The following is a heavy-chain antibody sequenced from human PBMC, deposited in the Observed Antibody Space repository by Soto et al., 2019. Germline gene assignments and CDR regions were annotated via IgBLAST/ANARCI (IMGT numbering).Heavy chain of an antibody. V-gene: IGHV1-3*01. CDR1: GYTFTTYA. D-gene: IGHD3-10*01. Sequence: QVQLVQSGAEVKRPGASVKVSCKSSGYTFTTYAIHWVRQAPGQRLQWMGWINAGSGNTKYSQDFQGRVTFTRDTSATTSYMELSSLTSEDTAVYYCARVPPWGNSGSYYIQHYDSWGQGTLVNVSS. CDR3: ARVPPWGNSGSYYIQHYDS. CDR2: INAGSGNT. J-gene: IGHJ4*02.